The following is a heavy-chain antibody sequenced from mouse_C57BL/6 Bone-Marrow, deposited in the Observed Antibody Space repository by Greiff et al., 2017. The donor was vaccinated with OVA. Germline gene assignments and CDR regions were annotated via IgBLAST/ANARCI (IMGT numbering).Heavy chain of an antibody. CDR1: GYTFTSYG. CDR3: ARGILPFDY. CDR2: IYPRSGNT. V-gene: IGHV1-81*01. D-gene: IGHD2-1*01. Sequence: QVQLQQSGAELARPGASVKLSCKASGYTFTSYGISWVKQRTGQGLEWIGEIYPRSGNTYYNEKFKGKATLTADKSSSTAYMELRSLTSGDSAVYFCARGILPFDYWGQGTTLTVSS. J-gene: IGHJ2*01.